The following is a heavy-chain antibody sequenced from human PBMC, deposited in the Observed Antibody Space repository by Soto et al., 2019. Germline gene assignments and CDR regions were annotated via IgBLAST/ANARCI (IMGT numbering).Heavy chain of an antibody. CDR1: GYSFTSYW. D-gene: IGHD5-12*01. Sequence: GESLKISCKGSGYSFTSYWIGWVRQMPGKGLEWMGIIYPGDSDTRYSPSFQGQVTISADKSISTAYLQWSSLKASDTAMYYCARRRDGYNLDYYYGMDLWGQGTTVTVSS. J-gene: IGHJ6*02. CDR3: ARRRDGYNLDYYYGMDL. V-gene: IGHV5-51*01. CDR2: IYPGDSDT.